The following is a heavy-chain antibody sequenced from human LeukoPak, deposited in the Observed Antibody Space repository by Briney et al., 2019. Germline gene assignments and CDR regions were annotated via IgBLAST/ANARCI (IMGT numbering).Heavy chain of an antibody. Sequence: GGSLRLSCAASGFTFSSYAMSWVRQAPGKGLEWVSAISGSGGSTYYADSVKGRFTISRDNSKNTLYLQMNSLRAEDTAVYYCAKDRDYYGSGSSGIFDCWGQGTLVTVSS. CDR2: ISGSGGST. D-gene: IGHD3-10*01. CDR1: GFTFSSYA. CDR3: AKDRDYYGSGSSGIFDC. J-gene: IGHJ4*02. V-gene: IGHV3-23*01.